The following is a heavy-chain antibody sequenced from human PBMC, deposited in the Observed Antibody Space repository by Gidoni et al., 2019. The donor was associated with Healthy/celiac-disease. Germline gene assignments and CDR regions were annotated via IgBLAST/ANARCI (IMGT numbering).Heavy chain of an antibody. CDR2: ISSSSSYI. D-gene: IGHD3-3*01. V-gene: IGHV3-21*01. CDR3: ARGESFYYDFWSGYFIFDY. CDR1: GFTFSSYS. J-gene: IGHJ4*02. Sequence: EVQLVESGGGLVKPGGSLRLSCAASGFTFSSYSMNWVRQAPGTGLEWVSSISSSSSYIYYADSVKGRFTISRDNAKNSLYLQMNSLRAEDTAVYYCARGESFYYDFWSGYFIFDYWGQGTLVTVSS.